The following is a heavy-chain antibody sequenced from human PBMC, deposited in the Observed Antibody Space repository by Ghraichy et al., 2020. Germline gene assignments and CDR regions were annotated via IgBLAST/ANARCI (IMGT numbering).Heavy chain of an antibody. CDR3: ARQKWTHAFDI. CDR1: GGSISSSSYY. D-gene: IGHD1-26*01. CDR2: IYYSGST. V-gene: IGHV4-39*01. J-gene: IGHJ3*02. Sequence: SETLSLTCTVSGGSISSSSYYWGWIRQPPGKGLEWIGRIYYSGSTYYNPSLKSRVTISVDTSKNQFSLKLSSVTAADTAVYYCARQKWTHAFDIWGQGTMVTVSS.